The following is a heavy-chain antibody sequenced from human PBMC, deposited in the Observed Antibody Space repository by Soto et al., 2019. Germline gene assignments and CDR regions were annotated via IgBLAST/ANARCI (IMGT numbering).Heavy chain of an antibody. CDR1: GFTFSTYA. V-gene: IGHV3-48*02. CDR2: IIISSNTI. CDR3: VRGGMDV. Sequence: GGSLRLSCAASGFTFSTYAMTWVRQAPGKGLEWVSYIIISSNTIYYADSVKGRFTISRDNAKNSLYLQMNSLRDEDTAVYYCVRGGMDVWGQGTTVTVSS. J-gene: IGHJ6*02.